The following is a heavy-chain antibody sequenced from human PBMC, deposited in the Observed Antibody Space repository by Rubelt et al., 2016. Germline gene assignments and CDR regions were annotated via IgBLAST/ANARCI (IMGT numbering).Heavy chain of an antibody. CDR1: GFTFSSYA. D-gene: IGHD3-10*01. Sequence: GGSLRLSCAASGFTFSSYAMNWVRQAPGKGLEWVSVIYSGGSTYYADSVKGRFTISRHNSKNTLYLQMNSLRAEDTAVYYCATRGVITLPNDAFDIWGQGTMVTVSS. CDR2: IYSGGST. V-gene: IGHV3-53*04. CDR3: ATRGVITLPNDAFDI. J-gene: IGHJ3*02.